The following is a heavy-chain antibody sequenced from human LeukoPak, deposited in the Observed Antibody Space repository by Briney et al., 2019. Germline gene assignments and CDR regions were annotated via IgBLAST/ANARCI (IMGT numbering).Heavy chain of an antibody. Sequence: ASVNVSCKVSGYTLTELSMHWVRQAPGKGLEWMGGFDPEDGETIYAQKFQGRVTMTEDTSTDTAYMELSSLRSEDTAVYYCATVTTVTTRVSSFDYWGQGTLVTVSS. D-gene: IGHD4-17*01. J-gene: IGHJ4*02. V-gene: IGHV1-24*01. CDR3: ATVTTVTTRVSSFDY. CDR2: FDPEDGET. CDR1: GYTLTELS.